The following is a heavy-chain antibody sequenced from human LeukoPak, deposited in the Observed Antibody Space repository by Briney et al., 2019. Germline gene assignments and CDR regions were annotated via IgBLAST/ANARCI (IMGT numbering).Heavy chain of an antibody. CDR3: ASHLNSSWRDY. CDR1: GGTFSSYA. CDR2: IIPIFGTA. Sequence: EASVKVSCKASGGTFSSYAISWVRQASGQGLEWMGGIIPIFGTANYAQKFQGRVTITTDESTSTAYMELSSLRSEDTAVYYCASHLNSSWRDYWGQGTLVTVSS. J-gene: IGHJ4*02. V-gene: IGHV1-69*05. D-gene: IGHD6-13*01.